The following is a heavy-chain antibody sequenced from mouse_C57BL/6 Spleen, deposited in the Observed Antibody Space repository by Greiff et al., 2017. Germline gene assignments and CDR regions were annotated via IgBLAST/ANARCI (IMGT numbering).Heavy chain of an antibody. CDR1: GYAFSSSW. CDR3: ERGGNYY. J-gene: IGHJ2*01. CDR2: IYPGDGDT. D-gene: IGHD2-1*01. V-gene: IGHV1-82*01. Sequence: QVQLQQSGPELVKPGASVKISCKASGYAFSSSWMNWVKQRPGKGLEWIGRIYPGDGDTNYNGKFKSKATLTVDKSSSTAYMQLSSLTSEDSAVYYCERGGNYYWGQGTTLTVAT.